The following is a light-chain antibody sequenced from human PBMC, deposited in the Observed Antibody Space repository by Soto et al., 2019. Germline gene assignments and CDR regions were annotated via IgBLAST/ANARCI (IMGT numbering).Light chain of an antibody. CDR3: AAWDGSLSAWM. CDR2: GSN. CDR1: SSNIGSNY. J-gene: IGLJ3*02. Sequence: QSVLTQPPSASGTPGQRVTISCSGGSSNIGSNYVYWYQQLTGTAPKLLIDGSNQRPSGVPDRFSGSRSGTSASLAIGGLRSDDEADYFCAAWDGSLSAWMFGGGTKLTVL. V-gene: IGLV1-47*02.